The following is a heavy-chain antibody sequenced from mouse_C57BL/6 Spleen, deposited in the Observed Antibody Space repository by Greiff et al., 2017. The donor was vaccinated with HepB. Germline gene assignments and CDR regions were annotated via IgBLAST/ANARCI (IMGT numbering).Heavy chain of an antibody. CDR1: GYTFTSYW. CDR3: AWGGAGDEGFAY. CDR2: IDPNSGGT. D-gene: IGHD3-1*01. Sequence: QVQLQQPGAELVKPGASVKLSCKASGYTFTSYWMHWVKQRPGRGLEWIGRIDPNSGGTKYTEKFKSKATLTVDKPSRTAYMQLSSLTSEDAAVYCLAWGGAGDEGFAYWGQGTLVTVSA. J-gene: IGHJ3*01. V-gene: IGHV1-72*01.